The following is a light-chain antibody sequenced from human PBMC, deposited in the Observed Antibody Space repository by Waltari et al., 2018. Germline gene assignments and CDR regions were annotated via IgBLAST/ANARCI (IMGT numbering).Light chain of an antibody. Sequence: EIVLTQSPVTLSLSPGERATLSCRASQSVSRYLAWYQQKPGQAPRLLIYDTFSRASGIPARFSGSGSGTDFTLTISSLQPEDVAVYYCQQYYGTPLTFGGGTRVEIK. V-gene: IGKV3-11*01. CDR3: QQYYGTPLT. CDR1: QSVSRY. J-gene: IGKJ4*01. CDR2: DTF.